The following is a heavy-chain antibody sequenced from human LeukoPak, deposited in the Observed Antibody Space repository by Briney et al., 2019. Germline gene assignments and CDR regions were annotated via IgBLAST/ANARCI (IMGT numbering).Heavy chain of an antibody. CDR2: IYYSGST. V-gene: IGHV4-59*11. Sequence: SETLSLTCTVSGGSIYSHCWSWTRQPPGKGLEWIGYIYYSGSTKYNPSLRSRVTISVDTSKNQFSLKLSSVTAADTALYYCARGFYSSSFDYWGQGTLVTVSS. J-gene: IGHJ4*02. CDR3: ARGFYSSSFDY. D-gene: IGHD6-6*01. CDR1: GGSIYSHC.